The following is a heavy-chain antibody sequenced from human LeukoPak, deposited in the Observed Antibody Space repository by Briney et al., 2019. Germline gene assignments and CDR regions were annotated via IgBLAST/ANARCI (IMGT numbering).Heavy chain of an antibody. D-gene: IGHD6-19*01. CDR3: SNGRTSSGTLQHDY. V-gene: IGHV3-23*01. CDR1: GFTFSSFA. CDR2: ISDNSGNT. J-gene: IGHJ4*02. Sequence: GGSLRLSCAASGFTFSSFAMSWVRQAPGQGLEWVSAISDNSGNTYYADSVKGRFTISRDNSENTLYLQMNSLRAEDPALYYCSNGRTSSGTLQHDYWGQGTLVTVSS.